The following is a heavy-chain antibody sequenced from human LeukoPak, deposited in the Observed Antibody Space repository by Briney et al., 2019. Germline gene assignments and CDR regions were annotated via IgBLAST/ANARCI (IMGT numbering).Heavy chain of an antibody. V-gene: IGHV3-7*01. CDR3: AKDIVGGGDDY. D-gene: IGHD2-21*02. CDR2: IQEDGKKE. Sequence: GGSLRLSCEASGFTFTKFWMSWVRQAPGKGLEWVANIQEDGKKENYVDSVRGRFTIPRDNAKNSIYLQMNSLRVEDTAVYYCAKDIVGGGDDYWGQGTLVIVSS. J-gene: IGHJ4*02. CDR1: GFTFTKFW.